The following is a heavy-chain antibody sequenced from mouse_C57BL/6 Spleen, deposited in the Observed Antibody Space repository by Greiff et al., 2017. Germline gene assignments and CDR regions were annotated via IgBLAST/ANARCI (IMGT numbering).Heavy chain of an antibody. Sequence: VKLMESGPELVKPGASVKISCKASGYAFSSSWMNWVKQRPGKGLEWIGRIYPGDGDTNYNGKFKGKATLTADKSSSTAYMQLSSLTSEDSAVYFCARDGNYVAYWGQGTLVTVSA. CDR3: ARDGNYVAY. V-gene: IGHV1-82*01. CDR1: GYAFSSSW. J-gene: IGHJ3*01. CDR2: IYPGDGDT. D-gene: IGHD2-1*01.